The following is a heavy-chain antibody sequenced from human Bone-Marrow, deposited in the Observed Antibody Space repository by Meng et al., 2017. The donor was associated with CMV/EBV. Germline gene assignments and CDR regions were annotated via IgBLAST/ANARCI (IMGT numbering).Heavy chain of an antibody. D-gene: IGHD6-19*01. CDR3: ARGGYSSGWSPLSQ. V-gene: IGHV4-34*01. J-gene: IGHJ4*02. CDR1: VQSFRHYY. CDR2: INYSGST. Sequence: AVSVQSFRHYYWAWIRQPPGKGLEGIGEINYSGSTNYNPSLKSRVTTSGDTSKNQFSLNLNSVTVADTAVYYCARGGYSSGWSPLSQWGQGTLVTVSS.